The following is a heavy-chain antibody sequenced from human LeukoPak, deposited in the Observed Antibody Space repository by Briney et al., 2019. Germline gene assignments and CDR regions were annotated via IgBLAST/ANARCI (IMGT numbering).Heavy chain of an antibody. Sequence: GGSLRLSCEASGFTFTSYWMCWGRQAPGKGLEWVANIKPDGSEKYYVDSVTGRFTISRDNAKNSLYLQMNSLRAEDTAVYYCARDRSRSVYWGQGTLVTVSS. V-gene: IGHV3-7*01. CDR1: GFTFTSYW. D-gene: IGHD3-3*01. CDR2: IKPDGSEK. CDR3: ARDRSRSVY. J-gene: IGHJ4*02.